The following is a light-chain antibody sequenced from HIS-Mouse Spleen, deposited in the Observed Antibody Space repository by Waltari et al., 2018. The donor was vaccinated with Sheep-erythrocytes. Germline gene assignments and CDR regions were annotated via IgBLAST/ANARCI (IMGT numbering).Light chain of an antibody. CDR1: SSDVVGYNY. CDR2: DVS. J-gene: IGLJ1*01. V-gene: IGLV2-11*01. Sequence: QSALTQPRSVSGSPGQPVTISCTGTSSDVVGYNYVSWYQQHPGKAPKLMIYDVSKRPSGVPDRFSGSKSGNTASLTISGLQAEDEADYYCCSYAGSYNHVFATGTKVTVL. CDR3: CSYAGSYNHV.